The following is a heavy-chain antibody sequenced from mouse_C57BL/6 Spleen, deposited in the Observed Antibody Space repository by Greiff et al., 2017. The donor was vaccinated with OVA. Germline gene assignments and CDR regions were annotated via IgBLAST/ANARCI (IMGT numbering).Heavy chain of an antibody. J-gene: IGHJ1*03. CDR1: GYTFTDYN. V-gene: IGHV1-18*01. CDR2: INPNNGGT. Sequence: VQLKESGPELVKPGASVKIPCKASGYTFTDYNMDWVKQSHGKSLEWIGDINPNNGGTIYNQKFKGKATLTVDKSSSTAYMELRSLTSEDTAVYYCARSPTATRYFDVWGTGTTVTVSS. D-gene: IGHD4-1*02. CDR3: ARSPTATRYFDV.